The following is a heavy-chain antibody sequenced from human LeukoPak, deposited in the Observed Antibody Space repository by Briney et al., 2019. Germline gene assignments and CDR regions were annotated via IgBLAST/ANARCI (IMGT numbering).Heavy chain of an antibody. J-gene: IGHJ5*01. Sequence: GGSLRLSCAASGFTFSSYAMSWVRQAPGKGLEWVSAISGSGGSTYYADSVKGRFTISRDNSKNTLYLQMNSLRAEDTAVYYCAKSATIILRYFDWFDYWGQGTLVTVSS. CDR3: AKSATIILRYFDWFDY. D-gene: IGHD3-9*01. CDR2: ISGSGGST. V-gene: IGHV3-23*01. CDR1: GFTFSSYA.